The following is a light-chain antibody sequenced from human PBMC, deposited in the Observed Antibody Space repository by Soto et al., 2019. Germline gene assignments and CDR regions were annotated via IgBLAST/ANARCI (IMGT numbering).Light chain of an antibody. J-gene: IGKJ1*01. CDR3: QEYGTSAPWT. V-gene: IGKV3-20*01. Sequence: VLTQSPGTLSLSPGERTTLSCRASQNIRGNELAWYQQKPGQPPRLLIYRGSHRSPGIPDRFSGRGSGTEVTLTISRLEPEDFAVYYCQEYGTSAPWTFGQGTRVEIK. CDR1: QNIRGNE. CDR2: RGS.